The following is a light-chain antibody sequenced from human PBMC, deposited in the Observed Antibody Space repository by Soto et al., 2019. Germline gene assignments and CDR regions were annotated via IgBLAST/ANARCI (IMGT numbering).Light chain of an antibody. CDR1: QSINSW. CDR2: DAS. Sequence: DIQMTQSPSTLSASVGDRVNNNCRASQSINSWFGWEKQKPGKAPKLLIYDASSLESGVPSRFSGSGSGTEFTLTISSLQPDDFATYYCQQYNSYSGTFGQGTKVDIK. J-gene: IGKJ1*01. CDR3: QQYNSYSGT. V-gene: IGKV1-5*01.